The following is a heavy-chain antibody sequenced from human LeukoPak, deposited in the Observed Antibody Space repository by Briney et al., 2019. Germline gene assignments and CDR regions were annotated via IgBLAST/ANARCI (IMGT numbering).Heavy chain of an antibody. CDR1: GFPFSDYY. Sequence: GGSLRLSCVASGFPFSDYYMSWIRQAPGKGLDWVSYISSSGSNIYYADSVKGRFTISRDNAKNSLYLQMNSLRAEDTAVYYCARGFDCSSTSCSCMDVWGQGTTVTVSS. D-gene: IGHD2-2*01. CDR3: ARGFDCSSTSCSCMDV. CDR2: ISSSGSNI. V-gene: IGHV3-11*01. J-gene: IGHJ6*02.